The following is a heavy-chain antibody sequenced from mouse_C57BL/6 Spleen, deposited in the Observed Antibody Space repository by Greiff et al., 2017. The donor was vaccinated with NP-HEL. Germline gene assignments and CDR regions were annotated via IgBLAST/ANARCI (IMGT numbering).Heavy chain of an antibody. J-gene: IGHJ4*01. D-gene: IGHD1-1*02. CDR1: GYTFTSYG. CDR3: ARGDYGDGYDYYALDD. CDR2: IYPRSGNT. V-gene: IGHV1-81*01. Sequence: VQLQQSGAELVRPGASVKLSCKASGYTFTSYGISWVKQRTGQGLEWIGEIYPRSGNTYYNEKFKGKATLTADKSSSTAYMELRSLTSEDSAVYFWARGDYGDGYDYYALDDWGKGTSVTVSS.